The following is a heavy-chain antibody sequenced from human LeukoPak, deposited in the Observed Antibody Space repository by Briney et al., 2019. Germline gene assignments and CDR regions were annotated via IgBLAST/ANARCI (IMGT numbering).Heavy chain of an antibody. CDR1: GGTFSSYA. CDR3: ARVVVVITNDISDI. V-gene: IGHV1-69*06. Sequence: SVKVSCKASGGTFSSYAISWVRQAPGQGLEWMGGIIPIFGTANYAQKFRGRVTITADKSTRTAYMELSSLRSEDTAVYYCARVVVVITNDISDIWGQGTMVIVSS. J-gene: IGHJ3*02. CDR2: IIPIFGTA. D-gene: IGHD3-22*01.